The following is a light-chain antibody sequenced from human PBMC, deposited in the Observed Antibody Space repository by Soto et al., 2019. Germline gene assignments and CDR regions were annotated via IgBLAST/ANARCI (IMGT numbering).Light chain of an antibody. J-gene: IGKJ4*01. CDR3: QQLNNYPLT. V-gene: IGKV1-9*01. CDR2: AAS. CDR1: QGIYSA. Sequence: DIQLTQSPSFLSASVGDRVTITCRASQGIYSALAWYQQKPGKAPKLLIYAASNLQSGVPSGFSGSGSGTEFTLTISSLQPEDFATYYCQQLNNYPLTLGGGTKVEIK.